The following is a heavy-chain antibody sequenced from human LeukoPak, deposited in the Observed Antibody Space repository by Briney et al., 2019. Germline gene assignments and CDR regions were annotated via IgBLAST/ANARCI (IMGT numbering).Heavy chain of an antibody. Sequence: PSETLSLTCSVSGYSFTSGHYWGWIRQPPGKGLEWIANIYHTGSAHYNPSLKSRVTISVDTSKNQFSLKLSSVTAADTAVYYCARYCASTTCILRGFDYWGQGTLVTVSS. D-gene: IGHD2-2*01. CDR1: GYSFTSGHY. V-gene: IGHV4-38-2*01. CDR3: ARYCASTTCILRGFDY. CDR2: IYHTGSA. J-gene: IGHJ4*02.